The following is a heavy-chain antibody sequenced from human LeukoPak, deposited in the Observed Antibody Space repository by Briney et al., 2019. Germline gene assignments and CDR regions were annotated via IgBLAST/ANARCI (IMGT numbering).Heavy chain of an antibody. V-gene: IGHV4-39*07. CDR3: ARDFYDSSGYYGWYFDL. CDR1: GGSISSSSYY. D-gene: IGHD3-22*01. J-gene: IGHJ2*01. Sequence: SETLSLTCTVSGGSISSSSYYWGWIRQPPGKGLEWIGSIYYSGSTYYNPSLKSRVTISVDTSKNQFSLKLSSVTAADTAVYYCARDFYDSSGYYGWYFDLWGRGTLVTVSS. CDR2: IYYSGST.